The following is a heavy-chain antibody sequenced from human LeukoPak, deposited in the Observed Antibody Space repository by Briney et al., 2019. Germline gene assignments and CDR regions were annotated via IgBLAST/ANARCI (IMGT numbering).Heavy chain of an antibody. Sequence: GATVKISCKVSGYTFTDYYMHWVHQAPGKGLEWMGLVDPEDGETIYAEKFQGRVTITADTSTDTAYMELSSLRSEDTAVYYCATGRSSSWYGDAFDIWGQGTMVTVSS. D-gene: IGHD6-13*01. CDR2: VDPEDGET. CDR3: ATGRSSSWYGDAFDI. J-gene: IGHJ3*02. V-gene: IGHV1-69-2*01. CDR1: GYTFTDYY.